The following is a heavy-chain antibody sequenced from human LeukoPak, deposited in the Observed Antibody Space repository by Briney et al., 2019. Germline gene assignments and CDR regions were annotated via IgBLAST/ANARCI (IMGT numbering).Heavy chain of an antibody. J-gene: IGHJ5*02. Sequence: GASVKVSCKASGYTFTGYYMHWVRQAPGQGLEWMGWINPNSGGTNYAQKFQGRVTMTRDTSISAAYMELSRLRSDDTAVYYCARGKIVVVPAAIGWFDPWGQGTLVTVSS. CDR1: GYTFTGYY. D-gene: IGHD2-2*02. CDR2: INPNSGGT. CDR3: ARGKIVVVPAAIGWFDP. V-gene: IGHV1-2*02.